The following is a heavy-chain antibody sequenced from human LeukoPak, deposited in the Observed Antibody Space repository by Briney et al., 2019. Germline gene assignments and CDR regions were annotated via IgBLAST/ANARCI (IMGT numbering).Heavy chain of an antibody. CDR1: GFTFSSYW. V-gene: IGHV3-7*03. J-gene: IGHJ6*03. D-gene: IGHD5-12*01. CDR2: IKQDGSEK. Sequence: GGSLRLSCAASGFTFSSYWMSWVRQAPGKGLEWVANIKQDGSEKYYVDSVKGRFTISRDNAKNSLYLQMNSLRAEDTALYYCARAYSGYENYNYYYYMDVGGKGTTVTVSS. CDR3: ARAYSGYENYNYYYYMDV.